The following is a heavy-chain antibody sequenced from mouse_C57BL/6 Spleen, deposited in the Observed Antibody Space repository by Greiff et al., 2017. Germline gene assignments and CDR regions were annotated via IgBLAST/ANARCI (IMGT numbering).Heavy chain of an antibody. CDR1: GYTFTSYG. CDR2: IYPRSGNT. D-gene: IGHD3-2*02. V-gene: IGHV1-81*01. Sequence: QVQLQQSGAELARPGASVKLSCKASGYTFTSYGISWVKQRTGQGLEWIGEIYPRSGNTYYNEKFKGKATLTADKSSSTAYMELRSLTSEDSAVYFCATPSTAQATGYAMDYWGQGTSVTVSS. J-gene: IGHJ4*01. CDR3: ATPSTAQATGYAMDY.